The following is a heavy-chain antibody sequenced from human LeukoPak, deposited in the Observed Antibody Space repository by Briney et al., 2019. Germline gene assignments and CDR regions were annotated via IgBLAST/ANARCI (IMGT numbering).Heavy chain of an antibody. D-gene: IGHD5-24*01. CDR2: ISGSGGST. Sequence: PGGSLRLSCAASGFTFSSYAMSWVRQAPGKGLEWVSAISGSGGSTYYADSVKGRFTISRDNSKNTLYLQMNSLRAEDTAVYYCAKGDGYNFLGAGPFDYWGRGTLVTVSS. CDR3: AKGDGYNFLGAGPFDY. J-gene: IGHJ4*02. CDR1: GFTFSSYA. V-gene: IGHV3-23*01.